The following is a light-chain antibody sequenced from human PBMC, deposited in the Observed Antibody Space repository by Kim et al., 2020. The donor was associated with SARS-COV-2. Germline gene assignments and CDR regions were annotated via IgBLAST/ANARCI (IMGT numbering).Light chain of an antibody. CDR2: GNS. CDR3: QSYDSSLSALWV. V-gene: IGLV1-40*01. CDR1: STNTGSGYD. J-gene: IGLJ3*02. Sequence: VTISSTGGSTNTGSGYDVHWYQQLPGTAPKRPFYGNSNRPSGVPDRFSGSKSGTSASLAITGLQAEDEADYYCQSYDSSLSALWVFGGGTQLTVL.